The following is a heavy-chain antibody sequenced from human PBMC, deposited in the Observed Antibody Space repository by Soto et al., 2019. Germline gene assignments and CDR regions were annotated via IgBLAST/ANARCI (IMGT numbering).Heavy chain of an antibody. D-gene: IGHD3-10*01. CDR3: ARRWGGTFAI. CDR2: IYYSGST. J-gene: IGHJ3*02. V-gene: IGHV4-59*08. Sequence: IRQKPGKGLEWIGYIYYSGSTNYNPSLKSRVTISVDTSKIQFSLKLSSVTAADTAVYYCARRWGGTFAILVQGTTVPVSS.